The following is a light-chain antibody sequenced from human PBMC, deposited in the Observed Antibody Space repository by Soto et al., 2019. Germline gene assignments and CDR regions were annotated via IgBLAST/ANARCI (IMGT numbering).Light chain of an antibody. J-gene: IGKJ4*01. CDR3: QQYKNWPPLT. CDR1: QSVSSN. V-gene: IGKV3D-15*01. CDR2: GAS. Sequence: EIVMTQSPATLSVSPGERATLSCRASQSVSSNLAWYQQKPGQAPRLLIYGASTRATGIPAMFSGGGSGTEFTLTISSLQSEDFAVYYCQQYKNWPPLTFGGGTKVEIK.